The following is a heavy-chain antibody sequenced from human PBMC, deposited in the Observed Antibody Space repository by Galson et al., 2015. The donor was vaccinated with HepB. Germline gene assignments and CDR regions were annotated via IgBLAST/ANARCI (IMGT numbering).Heavy chain of an antibody. J-gene: IGHJ5*02. CDR1: GGSISSGGYS. D-gene: IGHD2-2*01. V-gene: IGHV4-30-2*01. CDR2: IYHSGST. CDR3: ARVSSTSSAGIWLDP. Sequence: TLSLTCAVSGGSISSGGYSWSWIRQPPGKGLEWIGYIYHSGSTYYNPSLKCRVTISVDRSKNQFSLKLSSVTAADTAVYYYARVSSTSSAGIWLDPWGQGTLVTVSS.